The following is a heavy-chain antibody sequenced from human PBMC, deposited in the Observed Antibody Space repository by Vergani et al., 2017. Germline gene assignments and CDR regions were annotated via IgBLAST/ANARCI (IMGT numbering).Heavy chain of an antibody. D-gene: IGHD6-19*01. V-gene: IGHV4-39*01. CDR1: GASIRSSNYY. CDR3: ARHSXVEWLVKLGWIDP. J-gene: IGHJ5*02. CDR2: IYYSGST. Sequence: QLQLQESGPGLVKPSATLALTCSVSGASIRSSNYYLGWIRQPPGKGLEWIASIYYSGSTYYNPSLKSRVTISVDTSKNQFSLKLSSVTAADTAVYFCARHSXVEWLVKLGWIDPWGQGSLVTVSS.